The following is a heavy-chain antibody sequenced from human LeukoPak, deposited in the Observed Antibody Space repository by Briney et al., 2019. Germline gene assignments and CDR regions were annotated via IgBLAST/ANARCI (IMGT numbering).Heavy chain of an antibody. Sequence: PSETLSLTCTVSGGSISSSSYYWGWIRQPPGKGLEWIGSIYYSGSTYYNPSLKSRVTISVDTSKNQFSLKLSSVTAADTAVYYCARGDYSNYFDYWGQGTLVTVSS. J-gene: IGHJ4*02. CDR3: ARGDYSNYFDY. D-gene: IGHD4-11*01. CDR1: GGSISSSSYY. V-gene: IGHV4-39*07. CDR2: IYYSGST.